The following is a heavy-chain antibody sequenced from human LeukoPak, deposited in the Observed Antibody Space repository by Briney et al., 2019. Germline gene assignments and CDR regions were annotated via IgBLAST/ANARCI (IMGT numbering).Heavy chain of an antibody. CDR2: IIPILGIA. J-gene: IGHJ4*02. Sequence: ASVKVSCKASGGTFSSYAISWVRQAPGQGLEWMGRIIPILGIANYAQKFQGRVTITADKSTSTAYMELSSLRSEDTAVYYCARVSPHYYDSSGYYPEGFDYRGQGTLVTVSS. CDR3: ARVSPHYYDSSGYYPEGFDY. D-gene: IGHD3-22*01. CDR1: GGTFSSYA. V-gene: IGHV1-69*04.